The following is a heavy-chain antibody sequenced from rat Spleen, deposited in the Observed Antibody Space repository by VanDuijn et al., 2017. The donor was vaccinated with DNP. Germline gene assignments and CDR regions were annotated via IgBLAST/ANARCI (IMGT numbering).Heavy chain of an antibody. CDR3: ARWPGYNPPYAMDA. D-gene: IGHD1-4*01. Sequence: EVQLQESGPGLVKPSQSLSLTCSVTGYSITSSYRWSWIRKFPETKLEWMGSINTAGSTNYNPSLKSRISITRDTSKNQFFLQVNSVTAEDTATYYCARWPGYNPPYAMDAWGQGTSVTVSS. CDR2: INTAGST. V-gene: IGHV3-3*01. J-gene: IGHJ4*01. CDR1: GYSITSSYR.